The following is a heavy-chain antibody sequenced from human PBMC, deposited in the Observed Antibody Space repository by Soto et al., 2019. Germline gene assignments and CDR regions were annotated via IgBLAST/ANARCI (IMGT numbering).Heavy chain of an antibody. Sequence: AGGSLRLSCAASGFNLSSYAMSWVPLAPGKGLEWVSGISGSGGSTYYADSVKGRFTISRDNSKNTLYLQMNSLRAEDTAVYYCAKQSGSYSSWFDPWGQGSLVTVSS. D-gene: IGHD3-10*01. CDR1: GFNLSSYA. CDR3: AKQSGSYSSWFDP. CDR2: ISGSGGST. V-gene: IGHV3-23*01. J-gene: IGHJ5*02.